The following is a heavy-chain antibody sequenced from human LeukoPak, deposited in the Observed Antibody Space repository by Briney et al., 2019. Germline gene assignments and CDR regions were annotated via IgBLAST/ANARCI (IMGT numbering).Heavy chain of an antibody. Sequence: GASVKVSCKASGYTFTSYYMHWVRQAPGQGLEWMGIINPSGGSTSYAQNFPGRVTMTRDTSTSTVYMELSSLRSEDTAVYYCARDANRGYSYGYSDYWGQGTLVTVSS. CDR2: INPSGGST. CDR3: ARDANRGYSYGYSDY. D-gene: IGHD5-18*01. J-gene: IGHJ4*02. CDR1: GYTFTSYY. V-gene: IGHV1-46*01.